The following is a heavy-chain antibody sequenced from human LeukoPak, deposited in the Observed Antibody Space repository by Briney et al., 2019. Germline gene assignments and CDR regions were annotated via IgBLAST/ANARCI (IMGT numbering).Heavy chain of an antibody. V-gene: IGHV3-21*01. CDR1: GFTFSSYA. Sequence: PGGSLRLSCAASGFTFSSYAMSWVRQAPGKGLEWVSSISSSSSYIYYADSVKGRFTISRDNAKNSLYLQMNSLRAEDTAVYYCARAYCSGGSCFDYWGQGTLVTVSS. CDR2: ISSSSSYI. D-gene: IGHD2-15*01. CDR3: ARAYCSGGSCFDY. J-gene: IGHJ4*02.